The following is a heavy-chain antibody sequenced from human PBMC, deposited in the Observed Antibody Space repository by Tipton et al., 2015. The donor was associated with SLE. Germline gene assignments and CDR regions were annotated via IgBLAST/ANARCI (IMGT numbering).Heavy chain of an antibody. D-gene: IGHD3-10*01. Sequence: SLRLSCAASGFTFSSYSMNWVRQAPGKGLEWVSYITSSSSITDYADSVKGRFTISRDNAKNSLYLKMNSLRAEDTAVYYCAKDFYYYGSGSYPLDYWGQGTLVTVSS. CDR2: ITSSSSIT. V-gene: IGHV3-48*01. J-gene: IGHJ4*02. CDR3: AKDFYYYGSGSYPLDY. CDR1: GFTFSSYS.